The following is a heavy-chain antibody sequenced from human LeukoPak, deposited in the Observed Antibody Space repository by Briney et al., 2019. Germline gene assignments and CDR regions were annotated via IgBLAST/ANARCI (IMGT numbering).Heavy chain of an antibody. V-gene: IGHV4-61*02. D-gene: IGHD1-26*01. CDR2: IYTSGST. CDR3: ARARRDSVGELNYFDY. Sequence: SETLSLTCTVSGGSISSSSYYWGWIRQPAGKGLEWIGRIYTSGSTNYNPSLKSRVTMSVDTSKNQFSLKLNSVTAADTAVYYCARARRDSVGELNYFDYWGQGTLVTVSS. J-gene: IGHJ4*02. CDR1: GGSISSSSYY.